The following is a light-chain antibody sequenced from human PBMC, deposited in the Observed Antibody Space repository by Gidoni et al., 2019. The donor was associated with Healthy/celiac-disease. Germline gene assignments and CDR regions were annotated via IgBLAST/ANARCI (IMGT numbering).Light chain of an antibody. CDR3: QQSYSTPQT. V-gene: IGKV1-39*01. J-gene: IGKJ1*01. Sequence: DIQMTQSPSSLSASVGDRVTITCRASPSISSYLTWYQQKPGKAPKLLIYAASSLQSGVPSRFSGSGSGTDFTLTISSLQPEDFATYYCQQSYSTPQTFGQGTKVEIK. CDR1: PSISSY. CDR2: AAS.